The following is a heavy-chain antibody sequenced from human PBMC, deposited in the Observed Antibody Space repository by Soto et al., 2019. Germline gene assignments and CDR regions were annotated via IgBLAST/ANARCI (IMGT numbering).Heavy chain of an antibody. CDR3: AKERRYSFDAFDI. Sequence: QEQLVESGGGVVQAGRSLRLSCAASAFTFNFFGMHWVRQAPGKGLEWVAVISYDGSEKYYADSVKGRFTMSRDNSKNMVYLEMSSLRPEDTSVYYCAKERRYSFDAFDIWGHGTMVTVSS. D-gene: IGHD5-12*01. CDR1: AFTFNFFG. J-gene: IGHJ3*02. V-gene: IGHV3-30*18. CDR2: ISYDGSEK.